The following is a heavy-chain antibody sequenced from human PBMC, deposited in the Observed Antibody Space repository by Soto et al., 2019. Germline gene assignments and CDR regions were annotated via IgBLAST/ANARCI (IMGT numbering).Heavy chain of an antibody. CDR3: AKDKARGVVVAPFDY. Sequence: QVQLVESGGGVVQPGRSLRLSCAASGFTFSSYGMHWVRQAPGKGLEWVAVISYDGSNKYYADSVKGRFTISRDNSKNTLYLQMNSMRAADTAMYYCAKDKARGVVVAPFDYWGQGTLVTVSS. CDR2: ISYDGSNK. CDR1: GFTFSSYG. J-gene: IGHJ4*02. D-gene: IGHD2-15*01. V-gene: IGHV3-30*18.